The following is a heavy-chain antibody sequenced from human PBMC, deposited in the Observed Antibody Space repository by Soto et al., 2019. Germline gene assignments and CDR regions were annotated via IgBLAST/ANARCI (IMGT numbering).Heavy chain of an antibody. J-gene: IGHJ4*02. D-gene: IGHD3-10*01. V-gene: IGHV3-7*01. CDR2: INEDGNKQ. CDR3: ATRAGAPAD. Sequence: EVQLVESGGGLVQPGGSLRLSCVVSGFTFNTYWMTWIRQAPGKGLEWVANINEDGNKQNYVDSVRGRFTISRDNAKTSLYLQMNSRRVEDTAVYYCATRAGAPADWGQGTLVTVSS. CDR1: GFTFNTYW.